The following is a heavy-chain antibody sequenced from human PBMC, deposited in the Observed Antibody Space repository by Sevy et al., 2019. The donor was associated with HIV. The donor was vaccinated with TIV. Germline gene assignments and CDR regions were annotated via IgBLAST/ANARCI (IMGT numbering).Heavy chain of an antibody. Sequence: GGSVRLSCAASGFTCSKVWMSWVRQAPGKGLEWVGHIKSKTDGGTTDYVAPVRGRFTISRDDSKNTISLQMNSLKTEDTAVYYCTTGGSLFQHWGQGTLVTVSS. CDR2: IKSKTDGGTT. J-gene: IGHJ1*01. V-gene: IGHV3-15*01. D-gene: IGHD3-16*01. CDR3: TTGGSLFQH. CDR1: GFTCSKVW.